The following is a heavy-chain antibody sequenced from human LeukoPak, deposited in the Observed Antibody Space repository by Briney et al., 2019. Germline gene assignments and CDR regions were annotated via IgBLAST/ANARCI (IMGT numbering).Heavy chain of an antibody. Sequence: SETLSLTCTVSGGSVSSGSYYWSWIRQPPGRGLEWIGYIYYSGSTNYNPSLKSRVTISVDTSKNQFSLKLSSVTAADTAVYYCARTRSGSRLGYCSGDSCYSLWFDPWGQGTLVTVSS. CDR3: ARTRSGSRLGYCSGDSCYSLWFDP. CDR1: GGSVSSGSYY. V-gene: IGHV4-61*01. CDR2: IYYSGST. D-gene: IGHD2-15*01. J-gene: IGHJ5*02.